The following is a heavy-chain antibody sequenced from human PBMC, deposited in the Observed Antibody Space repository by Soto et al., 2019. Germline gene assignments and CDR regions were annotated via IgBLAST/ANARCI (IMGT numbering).Heavy chain of an antibody. V-gene: IGHV1-18*01. CDR2: ISAYNGNT. CDR1: GYTFTSYG. D-gene: IGHD3-3*01. J-gene: IGHJ4*02. CDR3: ARSYFGVVSYDY. Sequence: ASVKVSCKASGYTFTSYGISWVRQAPGQGLEWMGWISAYNGNTNYAQKVQGRVTMTTDTSTSTGYMEVRSLRSDDTAVYYCARSYFGVVSYDYWGQGTLVTVSS.